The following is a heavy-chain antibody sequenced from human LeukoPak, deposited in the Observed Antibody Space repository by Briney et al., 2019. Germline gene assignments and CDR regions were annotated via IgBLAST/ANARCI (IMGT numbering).Heavy chain of an antibody. V-gene: IGHV4-59*01. D-gene: IGHD6-13*01. J-gene: IGHJ6*02. CDR3: ARDQSAAGAYYYYYGMDV. CDR1: GGSISSYY. CDR2: IYYSGST. Sequence: SETLSLTCTVSGGSISSYYWSWIRQPPGKGLEGIGYIYYSGSTNYNPSLKSRVTISVDTSKNQFSLKLSSVTAADTAVYYCARDQSAAGAYYYYYGMDVWGQGTTVTVSS.